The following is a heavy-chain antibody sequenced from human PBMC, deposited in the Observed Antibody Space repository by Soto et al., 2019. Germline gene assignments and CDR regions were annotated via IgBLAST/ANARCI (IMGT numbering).Heavy chain of an antibody. CDR3: VRDSGGFDF. CDR1: GSGFTFSNYN. V-gene: IGHV3-21*02. J-gene: IGHJ4*02. Sequence: EVQLVESGGGLVKPGGSLRLSCVTSGSGFTFSNYNMNWVRQAPGKGLEWVSSISSSSSFIYYTDSVKGRFTISRDNAKNSLSLQMNSLRVEDTAVYYCVRDSGGFDFWGQGTLVTVSS. CDR2: ISSSSSFI. D-gene: IGHD1-26*01.